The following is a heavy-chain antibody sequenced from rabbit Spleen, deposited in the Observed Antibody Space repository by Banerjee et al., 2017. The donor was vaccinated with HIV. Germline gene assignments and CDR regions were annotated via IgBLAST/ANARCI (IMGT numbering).Heavy chain of an antibody. J-gene: IGHJ6*01. V-gene: IGHV1S45*01. CDR1: GFSFSNKAV. D-gene: IGHD8-1*01. Sequence: QEQLVESGGGLVQPEGSLTLTCTASGFSFSNKAVMCWVRQAPGKGLEWIACINVVTGKAVYASWAKGRYTFSKPSSTTVTLQMTSLTAADTATYFCARDAASSFSSYGMDLWGPGTLVTVS. CDR2: INVVTGKA. CDR3: ARDAASSFSSYGMDL.